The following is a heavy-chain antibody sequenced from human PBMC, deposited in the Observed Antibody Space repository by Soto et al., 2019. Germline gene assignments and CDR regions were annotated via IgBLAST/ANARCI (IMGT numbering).Heavy chain of an antibody. CDR2: IGGSGDST. CDR1: GFTFSSYA. Sequence: PGGSLILSCAASGFTFSSYAMSWVRPAPGKGLEWVSAIGGSGDSTYYADSVKGRFTISRDNSKNTLYLQVNSLRAEDTAVYYCAKVLDASMVVNGYLYWGQGTLVTVSS. D-gene: IGHD5-18*01. J-gene: IGHJ4*02. CDR3: AKVLDASMVVNGYLY. V-gene: IGHV3-23*01.